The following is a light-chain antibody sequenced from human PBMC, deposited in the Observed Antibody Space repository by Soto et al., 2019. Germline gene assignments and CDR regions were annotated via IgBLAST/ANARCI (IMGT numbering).Light chain of an antibody. J-gene: IGLJ2*01. CDR2: EVT. V-gene: IGLV2-8*01. Sequence: QSALTQPPSASGSPGESVTISCTGSSSDVGSYNFVSWYQQHPGKAPKVLIYEVTKRPSGVPDRFSGSKSGNSASLTVSGLQAEDEADYYCSSFAGINNVLFGGGTKLTVL. CDR1: SSDVGSYNF. CDR3: SSFAGINNVL.